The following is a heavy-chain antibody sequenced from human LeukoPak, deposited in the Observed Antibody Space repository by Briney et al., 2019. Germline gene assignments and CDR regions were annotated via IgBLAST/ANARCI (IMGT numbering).Heavy chain of an antibody. D-gene: IGHD3-10*01. CDR2: ISGSGAMT. CDR1: GFTLSNHA. V-gene: IGHV3-23*01. CDR3: AKDRVDGSGSQFDS. Sequence: GGSLRLSCAASGFTLSNHAMIWVRQAPGKGLEWVSSISGSGAMTYYADSVKGRFTISRDNAMDTLYLQMNSLRADDTAVYYCAKDRVDGSGSQFDSWGQGSLVVVSS. J-gene: IGHJ4*02.